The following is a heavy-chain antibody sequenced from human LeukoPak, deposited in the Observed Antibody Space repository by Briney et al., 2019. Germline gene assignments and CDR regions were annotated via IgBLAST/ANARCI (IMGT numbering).Heavy chain of an antibody. J-gene: IGHJ4*02. Sequence: PGGSLRLSCAASGFTFSSYGMHWVRQAPGKGLEWVAAISYDGSNKYYADSVKGRFTISRDNSKNTLYLQMNSLRAEDTAVYYCALTLVRYSYEDYWGQGTLVAVSS. CDR3: ALTLVRYSYEDY. V-gene: IGHV3-30*03. CDR1: GFTFSSYG. D-gene: IGHD5-18*01. CDR2: ISYDGSNK.